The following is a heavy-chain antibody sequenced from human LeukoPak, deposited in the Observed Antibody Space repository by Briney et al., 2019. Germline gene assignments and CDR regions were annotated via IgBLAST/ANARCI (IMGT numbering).Heavy chain of an antibody. D-gene: IGHD4-17*01. CDR3: ARERARYGDFAY. J-gene: IGHJ4*02. CDR1: GGSISSYY. V-gene: IGHV4-59*01. Sequence: SETLSLTCTVSGGSISSYYWSWIRQPPGKGLEWIGYIYYSGSTNYNPSLESRVTISVDTSKNRFSLKLSSVTAADTAVYYCARERARYGDFAYWGQGTLVTVSS. CDR2: IYYSGST.